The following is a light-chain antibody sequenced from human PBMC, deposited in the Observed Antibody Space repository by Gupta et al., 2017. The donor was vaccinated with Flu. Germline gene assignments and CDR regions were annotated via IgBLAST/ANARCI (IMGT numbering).Light chain of an antibody. V-gene: IGKV3-20*01. J-gene: IGKJ4*01. CDR3: QRYGTSPLT. Sequence: EIVLTQSPGTLSLSPGERATLSCRASQSVGSNYLAWYQQKPGQPPSLLIYGASSRATVIPDRFSGSGSGTYFTLTISRLDPEDFAVYYCQRYGTSPLTFGGGTKVEIK. CDR1: QSVGSNY. CDR2: GAS.